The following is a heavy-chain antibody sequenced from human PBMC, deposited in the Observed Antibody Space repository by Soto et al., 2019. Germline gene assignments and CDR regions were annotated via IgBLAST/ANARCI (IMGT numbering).Heavy chain of an antibody. CDR3: ARDAPEGYFDQ. Sequence: QVQLVESGGGVVQPGRSLRLSCAASGFTFSSYVMHWVRQAPGKGLEWVAVISYDGSNKYYADSVKGRFTISRDNSKNPLYLQMNSLRAEDTAMYYCARDAPEGYFDQWGQGTLVTVSS. V-gene: IGHV3-30-3*01. CDR1: GFTFSSYV. J-gene: IGHJ4*02. CDR2: ISYDGSNK.